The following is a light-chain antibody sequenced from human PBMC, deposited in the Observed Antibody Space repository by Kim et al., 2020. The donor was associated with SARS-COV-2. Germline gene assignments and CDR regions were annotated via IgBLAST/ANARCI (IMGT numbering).Light chain of an antibody. CDR1: SSDVGSYNL. CDR3: CSYAGSSTWV. CDR2: EGS. J-gene: IGLJ3*02. Sequence: SITISCTGTSSDVGSYNLVSWYQQHPGKAPKLMIYEGSKRPSGVSNRFSGSKSGNTASLTISGLQAEDEADYYCCSYAGSSTWVFGGGTQMTVL. V-gene: IGLV2-23*01.